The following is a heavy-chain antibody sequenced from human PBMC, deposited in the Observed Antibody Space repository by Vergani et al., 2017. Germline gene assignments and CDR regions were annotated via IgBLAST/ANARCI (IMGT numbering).Heavy chain of an antibody. Sequence: QVQLVQSGAEVKKPGASVKVSCKASGYTFTSYTISWVRQAPGQGLEWMGRIIPILGIANYAQKFQGRVTITADKSTSTAYMELSSLRSEDTAVYYCAREPSTMPFDPWGQGTLVTVSS. CDR3: AREPSTMPFDP. CDR1: GYTFTSYT. CDR2: IIPILGIA. D-gene: IGHD2-2*01. V-gene: IGHV1-69*04. J-gene: IGHJ5*02.